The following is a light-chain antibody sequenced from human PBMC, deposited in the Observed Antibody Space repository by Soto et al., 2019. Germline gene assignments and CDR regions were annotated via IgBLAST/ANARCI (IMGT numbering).Light chain of an antibody. CDR3: CSYVGSFIFV. CDR1: SSNIGAGYD. V-gene: IGLV2-11*01. J-gene: IGLJ1*01. Sequence: QSVLAQPPSVSGAPGQRVSISCTGSSSNIGAGYDVSWYQQYPGKAPKLMIYDVSGRPSGVPDRFSGSKSGNTASLTISGLQAEDEAYYYCCSYVGSFIFVFGTGTKVTVL. CDR2: DVS.